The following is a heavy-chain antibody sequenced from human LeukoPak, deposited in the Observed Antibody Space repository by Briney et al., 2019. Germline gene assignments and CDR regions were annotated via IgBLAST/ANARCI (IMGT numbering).Heavy chain of an antibody. J-gene: IGHJ4*02. CDR1: GYTFTAYY. CDR3: APTPPEDYDDSGYFDY. CDR2: INPNGGGT. V-gene: IGHV1-2*02. D-gene: IGHD3-22*01. Sequence: GASVKVSCKASGYTFTAYYVRWVRQAPGQGLEWMGWINPNGGGTKYAQKFQGRVTMTRDTSISTAYMELTRLRSDDTAMYYCAPTPPEDYDDSGYFDYWGQGTLVTVSS.